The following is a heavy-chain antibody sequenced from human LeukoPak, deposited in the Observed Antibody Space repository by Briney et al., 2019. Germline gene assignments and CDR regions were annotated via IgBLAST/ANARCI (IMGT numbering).Heavy chain of an antibody. J-gene: IGHJ4*02. CDR1: GLTFSDSY. V-gene: IGHV3-11*01. D-gene: IGHD5-18*01. CDR2: ISHSGAST. Sequence: GGALRLSCAASGLTFSDSYMAWIRQAPRKGLEWLSYISHSGASTYHANSVKGRFTISRDNAKNSLYLQMNSLRDEDTAMYFCARLTDSSVDYWGRGTLVTVSS. CDR3: ARLTDSSVDY.